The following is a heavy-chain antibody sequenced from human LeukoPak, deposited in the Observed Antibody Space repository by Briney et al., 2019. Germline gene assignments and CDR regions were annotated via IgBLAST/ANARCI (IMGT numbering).Heavy chain of an antibody. D-gene: IGHD6-13*01. J-gene: IGHJ4*02. Sequence: PGGSLRLSCAASGFTFSNAWMSWVRQAPGKGLEWVGRIKSKTGGETTDYAAPVKGRFTISRDDSKNTLYLQMNSLKTEDTAVYYCTVRIPAADTYWGQGTLVTVSS. CDR3: TVRIPAADTY. CDR2: IKSKTGGETT. CDR1: GFTFSNAW. V-gene: IGHV3-15*01.